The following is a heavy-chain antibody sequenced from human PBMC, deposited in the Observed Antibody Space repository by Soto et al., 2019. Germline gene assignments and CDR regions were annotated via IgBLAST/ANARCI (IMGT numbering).Heavy chain of an antibody. J-gene: IGHJ4*02. Sequence: ASVKVSCKASGYTFTGYYMHWVRQAPGQGLEWMGWINPNSGGTNYAQKFQGRVTMTRDTSISTAYMELSRLRSDDTAVYYCARWAPAAASYFDYWGQGTLVTVSS. V-gene: IGHV1-2*02. CDR3: ARWAPAAASYFDY. CDR1: GYTFTGYY. D-gene: IGHD2-2*01. CDR2: INPNSGGT.